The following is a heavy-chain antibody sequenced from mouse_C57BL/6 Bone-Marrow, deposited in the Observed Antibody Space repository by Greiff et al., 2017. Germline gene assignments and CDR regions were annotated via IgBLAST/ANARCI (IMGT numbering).Heavy chain of an antibody. CDR1: GFNIKDDY. D-gene: IGHD2-1*01. CDR2: IDPENGDT. V-gene: IGHV14-4*01. J-gene: IGHJ3*01. CDR3: TTGGNYEAY. Sequence: EVKLMESGAELVRPGASVKLSCTASGFNIKDDYMHWVKQRPEQGLEWIGWIDPENGDTEYASKFQGKATITADTSSNTAYLQLSSLTSEDTAVYYCTTGGNYEAYWGQGTLVTVSA.